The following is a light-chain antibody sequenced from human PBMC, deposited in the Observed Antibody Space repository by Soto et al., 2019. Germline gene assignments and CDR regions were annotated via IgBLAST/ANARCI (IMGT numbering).Light chain of an antibody. CDR2: EVT. CDR3: CSDAGSGIYV. V-gene: IGLV2-23*02. Sequence: QSALTQPASVSGSPGQSITISCTGTSSDVGRYNFVSWYQQYPGKAPKLLICEVTKRPSGVSSRFSGSKSGNTASLTISGLQAEDEDDYYCCSDAGSGIYVFGTGTKVTVL. CDR1: SSDVGRYNF. J-gene: IGLJ1*01.